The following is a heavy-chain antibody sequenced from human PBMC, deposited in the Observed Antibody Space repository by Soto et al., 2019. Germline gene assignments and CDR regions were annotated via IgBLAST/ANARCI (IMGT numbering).Heavy chain of an antibody. CDR1: GFTFSSYS. D-gene: IGHD1-26*01. V-gene: IGHV3-48*02. J-gene: IGHJ3*02. Sequence: GGSLRLSCAASGFTFSSYSMNWVRQAPGKGLEWVSYISSSSSTIYYADSVKGRFTISRDNAKNSLYLQMNSLRDEDTAVYYCARDLDLVGATSVDAFDIWGQGTMVTVSS. CDR3: ARDLDLVGATSVDAFDI. CDR2: ISSSSSTI.